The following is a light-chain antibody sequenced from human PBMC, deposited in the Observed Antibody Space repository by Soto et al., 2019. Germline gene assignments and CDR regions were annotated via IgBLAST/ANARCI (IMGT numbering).Light chain of an antibody. V-gene: IGKV1-5*03. CDR3: QQYNSYPSYT. CDR2: KAS. CDR1: QSISSW. J-gene: IGKJ2*01. Sequence: DIQMTQSPSTLSASVGDRVTITCRASQSISSWLAWYQQKPGKAPKLLIYKASSLESGVPSRFSGSGSGTAFTLTISSLQPDDFATYYCQQYNSYPSYTFGQGTKLEIK.